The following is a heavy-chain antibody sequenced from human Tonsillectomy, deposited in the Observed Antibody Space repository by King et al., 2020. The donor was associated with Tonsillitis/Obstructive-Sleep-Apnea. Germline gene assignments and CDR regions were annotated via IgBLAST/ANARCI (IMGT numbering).Heavy chain of an antibody. Sequence: VQLVESGGGLVKPGESLRLSCAASGFTFSNAWMSWVRQAPGKGLEWVGRIKIKIDGGTRDYAAPVKGRFTISRDDSKNTLYVQMNSLKTEDTAVYYCTTTYFSNYWGQGTLVTVSS. V-gene: IGHV3-15*01. J-gene: IGHJ4*02. CDR2: IKIKIDGGTR. D-gene: IGHD2/OR15-2a*01. CDR3: TTTYFSNY. CDR1: GFTFSNAW.